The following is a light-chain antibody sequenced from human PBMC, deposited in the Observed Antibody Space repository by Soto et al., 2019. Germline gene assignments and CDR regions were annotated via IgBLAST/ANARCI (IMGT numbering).Light chain of an antibody. Sequence: MTQSPSTLSASLGDRVTITCRASQSIISWLAWYQQKPGQAPRLLIYDASTRATGIPARFSGSGSGTDFTLTISSLQSEDLAVYYCQQYDKWPPSTFGQGTKVDIK. CDR3: QQYDKWPPST. CDR2: DAS. V-gene: IGKV3-15*01. J-gene: IGKJ1*01. CDR1: QSIISW.